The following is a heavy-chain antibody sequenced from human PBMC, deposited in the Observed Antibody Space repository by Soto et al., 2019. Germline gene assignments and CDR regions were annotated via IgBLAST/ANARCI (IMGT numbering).Heavy chain of an antibody. V-gene: IGHV4-59*01. J-gene: IGHJ4*02. CDR1: GCSISSYY. Sequence: PSETLSLTCTVSGCSISSYYWSWIRQPPGKGLVWIGYIYYSGSTNYNPSLKSRVTISVDTSKNQFSLKLSSVTAADTAVYYCARVVGETGNDSRFGELLVWAYYFDYWGQGTLVTVSS. CDR2: IYYSGST. D-gene: IGHD3-10*01. CDR3: ARVVGETGNDSRFGELLVWAYYFDY.